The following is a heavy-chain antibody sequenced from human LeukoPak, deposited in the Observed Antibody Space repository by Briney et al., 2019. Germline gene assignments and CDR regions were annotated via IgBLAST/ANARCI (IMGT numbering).Heavy chain of an antibody. J-gene: IGHJ4*02. CDR1: GFTFSSYE. D-gene: IGHD1-26*01. CDR2: ISSSGSTI. V-gene: IGHV3-48*03. CDR3: ARGSTTIPDY. Sequence: GGSLRLSCAASGFTFSSYEMNWVRQAPGKGLEWVSYISSSGSTIYYADSVKGRFTISRDNAKNTLYLQMNSLRAEDTAVYYCARGSTTIPDYWGQGTLVTVSS.